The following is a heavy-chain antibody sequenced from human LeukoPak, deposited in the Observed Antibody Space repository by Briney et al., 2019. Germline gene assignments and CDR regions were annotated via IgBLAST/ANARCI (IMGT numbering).Heavy chain of an antibody. Sequence: GGSLRLSCAASGFTFSSYSMNWVRQAPGKGLEWVSSISSSSSNIYYADSVKGRFAISRDNAKNSLYLQMNNLGAEDTALYYCARAGRYGSGSRDYWGQGTLVTVSS. CDR1: GFTFSSYS. D-gene: IGHD3-10*01. V-gene: IGHV3-21*01. J-gene: IGHJ4*02. CDR2: ISSSSSNI. CDR3: ARAGRYGSGSRDY.